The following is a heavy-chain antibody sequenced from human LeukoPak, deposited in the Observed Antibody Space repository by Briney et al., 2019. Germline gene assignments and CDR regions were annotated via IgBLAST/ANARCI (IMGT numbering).Heavy chain of an antibody. CDR3: VKDANRWIHYYYYMDV. CDR1: GFTLSSYA. J-gene: IGHJ6*03. Sequence: GGSLRLSCAASGFTLSSYAMSWVRQAPGKGLEWVSGISGSGVSTYYADSVKGRFIISRDSSKNTLSLQMNSLRAEDTAVYYCVKDANRWIHYYYYMDVWGKGTTVTVFS. V-gene: IGHV3-23*01. CDR2: ISGSGVST. D-gene: IGHD5-24*01.